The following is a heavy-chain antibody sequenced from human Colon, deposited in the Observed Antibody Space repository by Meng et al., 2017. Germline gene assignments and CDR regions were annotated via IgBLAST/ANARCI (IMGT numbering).Heavy chain of an antibody. D-gene: IGHD4-17*01. Sequence: VPLAESGPGLVESSQTLSITCTVSGGSISSCDCYWSWIRKPPGKGLEWIGYIYYSGSTYSNASLNSRVTISIDRSKNQFSLKLSSVTAADTAVYYCARDRKHYGERGWFDPWGQGTLVTVSS. CDR1: GGSISSCDCY. CDR3: ARDRKHYGERGWFDP. J-gene: IGHJ5*02. CDR2: IYYSGST. V-gene: IGHV4-30-4*01.